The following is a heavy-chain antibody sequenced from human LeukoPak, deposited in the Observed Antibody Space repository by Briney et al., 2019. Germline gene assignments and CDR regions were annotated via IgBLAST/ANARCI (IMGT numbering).Heavy chain of an antibody. Sequence: QTGGSLRLSCAASGFTFSNYAMTWVRQAPGKGLEWVAVIDSSGGGIYYADSVKGRFTISRDNSKNTLYLQMNSLRAEDTAVFYCGKYRGSGSRYFDYWGQGTLVTVSS. V-gene: IGHV3-23*01. CDR2: IDSSGGGI. D-gene: IGHD3-10*01. CDR3: GKYRGSGSRYFDY. CDR1: GFTFSNYA. J-gene: IGHJ4*02.